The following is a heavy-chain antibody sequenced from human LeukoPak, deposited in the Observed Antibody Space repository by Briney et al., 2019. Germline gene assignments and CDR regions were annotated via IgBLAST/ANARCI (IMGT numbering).Heavy chain of an antibody. J-gene: IGHJ6*03. CDR2: ISSSGSTT. D-gene: IGHD2-2*01. CDR1: GFTFSDYY. CDR3: ARDYFPQYQLPIYYYYYYMDV. Sequence: GGSLRLSCAASGFTFSDYYMSWIRQAPGKGLEWVSYISSSGSTTYYADSVKGRFTISRDNAKNSLYLQMNSLRAEDTAVYYCARDYFPQYQLPIYYYYYYMDVWGKGTTVTISS. V-gene: IGHV3-11*04.